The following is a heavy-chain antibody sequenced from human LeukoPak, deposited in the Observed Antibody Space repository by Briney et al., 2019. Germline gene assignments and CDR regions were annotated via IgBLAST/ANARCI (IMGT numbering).Heavy chain of an antibody. J-gene: IGHJ4*02. D-gene: IGHD2-15*01. Sequence: SETLSLTCTVSGDSISKYYWSWIRQPAGKSLQWIARIDDSGSTTYNSFLKGRVAMSVDTANNQFSLNVTSVTAADTALYYCVRVSCSGRSRFSDSWGQGTLVTVSS. CDR3: VRVSCSGRSRFSDS. CDR2: IDDSGST. CDR1: GDSISKYY. V-gene: IGHV4-4*07.